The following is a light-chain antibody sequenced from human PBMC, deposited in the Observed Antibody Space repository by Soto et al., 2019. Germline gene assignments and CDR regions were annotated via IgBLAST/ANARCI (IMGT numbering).Light chain of an antibody. CDR3: CSYAGSIPYV. Sequence: QSVLTQPASVSGSPGQSITISCTGTSSDVGSYNLVSWYQQHPGKAPKLMIYEGSNRPSGVSNRFSGSKSGNTASLTISGLQAEDEADYYCCSYAGSIPYVFGTGTKLTVL. J-gene: IGLJ1*01. CDR1: SSDVGSYNL. CDR2: EGS. V-gene: IGLV2-23*01.